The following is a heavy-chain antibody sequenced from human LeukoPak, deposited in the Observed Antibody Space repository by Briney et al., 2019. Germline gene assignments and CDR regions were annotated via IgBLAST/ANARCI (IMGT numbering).Heavy chain of an antibody. Sequence: SETLSLTCSVSGGSISSYYWSWIRQPAGKGLEWIGRIYTTGTTNYNPSLKSRVTISVDTSKNQFSLKLSSVTAADTAVYYCARLRGKYYDILTGTYYYYYMDVWGKGTTVTISS. J-gene: IGHJ6*03. CDR2: IYTTGTT. CDR1: GGSISSYY. V-gene: IGHV4-4*07. D-gene: IGHD3-9*01. CDR3: ARLRGKYYDILTGTYYYYYMDV.